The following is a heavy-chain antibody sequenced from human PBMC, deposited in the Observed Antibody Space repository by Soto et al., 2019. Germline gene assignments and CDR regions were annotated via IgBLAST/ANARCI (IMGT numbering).Heavy chain of an antibody. Sequence: GGSLRLSCAASGFTFSSYWMSWVRQAPGKGLEWVANIKQDGSEKYYVDFVKGRFTISRDNAKNSLYLQMNSLRAEDTAVYYCARGGPRYCSSTSCYVSDYWGQGTLVTVSS. CDR2: IKQDGSEK. V-gene: IGHV3-7*01. J-gene: IGHJ4*02. D-gene: IGHD2-2*01. CDR1: GFTFSSYW. CDR3: ARGGPRYCSSTSCYVSDY.